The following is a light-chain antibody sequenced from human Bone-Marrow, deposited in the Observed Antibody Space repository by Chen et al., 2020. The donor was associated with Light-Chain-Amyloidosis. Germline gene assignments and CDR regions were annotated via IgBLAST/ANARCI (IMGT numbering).Light chain of an antibody. CDR1: KLGEKY. V-gene: IGLV3-1*01. CDR3: QAWDGNTVV. CDR2: QDS. J-gene: IGLJ2*01. Sequence: SYELTQAPSVSVSPGQTAIITRSGDKLGEKYTSWHQQRPGPSPLLVIYQDSERPSGIPERFSGSNSGDTATLTISVTQALDEADYYCQAWDGNTVVFGGGTKLTVL.